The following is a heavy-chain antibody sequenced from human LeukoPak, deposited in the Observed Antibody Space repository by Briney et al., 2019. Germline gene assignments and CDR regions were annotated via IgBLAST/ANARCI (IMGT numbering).Heavy chain of an antibody. Sequence: GGSLRLSCAASGFTFSSYGMHWVRQAPGKGLEWVAVISYDGSNKYYADSVKGRFTISRDNSKNTLYLQMNSLRAEDTAVYYCAKDKRFGELLGVSYMDVWGKGTTVTVSS. V-gene: IGHV3-30*18. D-gene: IGHD3-10*01. CDR2: ISYDGSNK. J-gene: IGHJ6*03. CDR3: AKDKRFGELLGVSYMDV. CDR1: GFTFSSYG.